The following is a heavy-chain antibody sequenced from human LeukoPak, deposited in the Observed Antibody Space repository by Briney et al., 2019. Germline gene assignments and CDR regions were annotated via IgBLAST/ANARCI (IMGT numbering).Heavy chain of an antibody. J-gene: IGHJ4*02. CDR2: ISSSSSTI. CDR1: GFTFSSYS. V-gene: IGHV3-48*04. D-gene: IGHD3-16*02. CDR3: ARDFIVTDSGY. Sequence: PGRSLRLSCAASGFTFSSYSMNWVRQAPGKGLEWVSYISSSSSTIYDADSVKVGFTISRDNAKNSLYLQMNSLTAEDTAVYYCARDFIVTDSGYWGQGTLVTVSS.